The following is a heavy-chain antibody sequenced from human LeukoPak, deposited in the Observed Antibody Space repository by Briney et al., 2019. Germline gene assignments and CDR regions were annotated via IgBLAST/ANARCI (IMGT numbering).Heavy chain of an antibody. V-gene: IGHV4-39*07. D-gene: IGHD6-19*01. J-gene: IGHJ4*02. CDR1: GGSISSSSYY. CDR3: ARNPPSGSSVFDY. Sequence: PSETLSLTCTVSGGSISSSSYYWGWIRQPPGKGLEWIGSIYYSGSTYYNPSLKSRVTISVDTSKNQFSLKLSSVTAADTAVYYCARNPPSGSSVFDYWGQGTLVTVSS. CDR2: IYYSGST.